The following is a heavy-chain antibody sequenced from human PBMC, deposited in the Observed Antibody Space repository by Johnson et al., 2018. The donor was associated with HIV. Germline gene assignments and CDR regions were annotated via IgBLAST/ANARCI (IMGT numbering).Heavy chain of an antibody. J-gene: IGHJ3*02. V-gene: IGHV3-11*04. CDR1: GFTVSSNY. D-gene: IGHD5-12*01. CDR3: ARDESGYDEGFDAFDI. Sequence: QVQLVESGGGLVQPGGSLRLSCAASGFTVSSNYMSWVRQAPGKGLEWVSAISGSGGSTYYADSVKGRFTISRDNAKNSLYLQMNSLRVEDTAVYYCARDESGYDEGFDAFDIWGQGTMVTVSS. CDR2: ISGSGGST.